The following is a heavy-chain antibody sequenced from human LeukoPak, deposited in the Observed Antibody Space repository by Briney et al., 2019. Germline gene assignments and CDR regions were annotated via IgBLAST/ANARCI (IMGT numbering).Heavy chain of an antibody. CDR3: ARTVVPAAVLSIRFYYYGMDV. V-gene: IGHV1-69*01. Sequence: SVKVSCKASGGTFSNYPISWVRQAPGQGLEWMGGIIPIFKTANYGQKFQGRVTITADESTSTAYMELSSLRSEDTAVYYCARTVVPAAVLSIRFYYYGMDVWGQGTTVTVSS. CDR1: GGTFSNYP. J-gene: IGHJ6*02. D-gene: IGHD2-2*01. CDR2: IIPIFKTA.